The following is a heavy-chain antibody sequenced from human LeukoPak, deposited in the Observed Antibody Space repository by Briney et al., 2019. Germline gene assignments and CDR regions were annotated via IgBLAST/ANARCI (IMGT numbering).Heavy chain of an antibody. J-gene: IGHJ4*02. CDR3: ASGTFGDHDY. CDR1: GFTFSSYA. V-gene: IGHV3-30-3*01. Sequence: PGRSLRLSCAASGFTFSSYAMHWVRQAPGKGLEWVAVISYDGSNKYYADSVKGRFTISRDNSKNTLYLQMNSLRAEDTAVYYCASGTFGDHDYWGQGTLVTVSS. D-gene: IGHD3-16*01. CDR2: ISYDGSNK.